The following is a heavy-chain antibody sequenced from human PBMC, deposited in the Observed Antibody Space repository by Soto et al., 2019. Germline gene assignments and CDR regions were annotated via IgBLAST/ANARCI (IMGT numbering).Heavy chain of an antibody. CDR1: GFTFSSYS. CDR3: ARGPYYGSGSYVFCMDV. Sequence: GGSLRLSCAASGFTFSSYSMNWVRQAPGKGLEWVSYISSSSSTIYYADSVKGLYTISRDNAKNSMYLQMNSLRDEGRAVYYFARGPYYGSGSYVFCMDVWGQGTMVTVSS. J-gene: IGHJ6*02. V-gene: IGHV3-48*02. D-gene: IGHD3-10*01. CDR2: ISSSSSTI.